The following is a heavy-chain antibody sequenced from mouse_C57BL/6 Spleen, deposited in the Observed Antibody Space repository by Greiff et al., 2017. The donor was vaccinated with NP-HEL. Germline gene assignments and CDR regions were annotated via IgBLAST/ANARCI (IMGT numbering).Heavy chain of an antibody. Sequence: VQLQQSGAELVKAGASVKMSCKASGYTFTSYWMHWVKQRLGQGLEWFAETNPTNGRTYYNEKFKSKATLTVDKSSSTAYMLLSGPTFADSAVYYCARIKKIVATYFDYGGQGTTLIVSS. J-gene: IGHJ2*01. CDR3: ARIKKIVATYFDY. CDR1: GYTFTSYW. V-gene: IGHV1S81*02. CDR2: TNPTNGRT. D-gene: IGHD1-1*01.